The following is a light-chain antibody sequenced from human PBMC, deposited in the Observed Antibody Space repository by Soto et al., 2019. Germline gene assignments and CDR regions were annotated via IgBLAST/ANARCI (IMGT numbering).Light chain of an antibody. CDR1: SSDVGAYNF. CDR2: NVY. CDR3: SSYTISRTYV. J-gene: IGLJ1*01. Sequence: QSALNQPASVSGSPGQSITISCTGTSSDVGAYNFVSWHQQHPGKAPKLIIYNVYDRPSGISYRFSGSKSGNTASLTISGLQGEDEADYYCSSYTISRTYVFGTGTKLTVL. V-gene: IGLV2-14*03.